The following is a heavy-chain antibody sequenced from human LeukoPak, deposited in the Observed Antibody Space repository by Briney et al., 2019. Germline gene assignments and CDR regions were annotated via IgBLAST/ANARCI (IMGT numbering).Heavy chain of an antibody. V-gene: IGHV1-69*13. CDR3: ARVELYYMDV. D-gene: IGHD1-26*01. CDR2: IIPIFGTA. Sequence: SVKVSCKASGYTFTSYYMHWVRQAPGQGLEWMGGIIPIFGTANYAQKFQGRVTITADESTSTAYMELSSLRSEDTAVYYCARVELYYMDVWGKGTTVTVSS. J-gene: IGHJ6*03. CDR1: GYTFTSYY.